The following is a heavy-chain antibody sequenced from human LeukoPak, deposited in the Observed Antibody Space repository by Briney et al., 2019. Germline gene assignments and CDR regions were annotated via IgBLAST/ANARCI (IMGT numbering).Heavy chain of an antibody. J-gene: IGHJ4*02. CDR2: IYYSGSS. V-gene: IGHV4-39*01. D-gene: IGHD3-22*01. CDR3: ARQYDSSGYYYFDY. CDR1: SGSISSSSNY. Sequence: SETLSLTCTVSSGSISSSSNYWGWIRQPPGKGLEWIGSIYYSGSSYYNPSLKSRVTISVDTSKNQFSLKLSSVTAADTAVYYCARQYDSSGYYYFDYWGQGTLVTVSS.